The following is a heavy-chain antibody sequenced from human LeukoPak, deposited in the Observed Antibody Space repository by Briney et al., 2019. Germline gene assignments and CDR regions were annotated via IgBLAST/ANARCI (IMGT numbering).Heavy chain of an antibody. V-gene: IGHV3-7*01. CDR1: GFTLNNYW. Sequence: PGGSLRLSCAASGFTLNNYWMNWVRQAPGKGLEWVANIWEDGSQKYYVDSVKGRFTISRDNAKNSLYLQMNSLRAEGTAVYYCARGDSSSKIGYWGQGTLVTVSS. CDR3: ARGDSSSKIGY. J-gene: IGHJ4*02. CDR2: IWEDGSQK. D-gene: IGHD6-6*01.